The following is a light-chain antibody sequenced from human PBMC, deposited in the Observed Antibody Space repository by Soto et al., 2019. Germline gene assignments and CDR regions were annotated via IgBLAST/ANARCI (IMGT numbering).Light chain of an antibody. CDR3: SSYTTSTTLV. Sequence: QSALTQPASVSGSPGQSITISCTGTSSDIGAYNYVSWYQQHPGKAPKLMINEANDRPSGVSHRFSGSKSGNTASLTISGLQAEDEADYYCSSYTTSTTLVFGGGTKVTVL. J-gene: IGLJ2*01. CDR1: SSDIGAYNY. V-gene: IGLV2-14*01. CDR2: EAN.